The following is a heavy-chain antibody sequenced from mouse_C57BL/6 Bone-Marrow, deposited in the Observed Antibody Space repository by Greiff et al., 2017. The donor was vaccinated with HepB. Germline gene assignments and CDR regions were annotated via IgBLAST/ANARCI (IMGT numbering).Heavy chain of an antibody. CDR1: GYTFTSYW. J-gene: IGHJ4*01. D-gene: IGHD1-1*01. V-gene: IGHV1-52*01. CDR3: ARDDYGSSYDYALYY. Sequence: QVQLQQPGAELVRPGSSVKLSCKASGYTFTSYWMHWVKQRPIQGLEWIGNIDPSDSETHYNQKFKDKATLTVDKSSSTAYMQLSSLTSEDSAVYYCARDDYGSSYDYALYYWGQGTSVTVSA. CDR2: IDPSDSET.